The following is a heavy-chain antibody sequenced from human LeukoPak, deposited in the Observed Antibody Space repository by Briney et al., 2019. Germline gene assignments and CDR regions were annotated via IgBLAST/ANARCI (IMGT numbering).Heavy chain of an antibody. J-gene: IGHJ6*02. Sequence: SETLSLTCTVSGGSISSGDYYWSWIRQHPGKGLEWIGYIYYSGSTNYNPSLKSRVTISVDTSKNQFSLKLSSVTAADTAVYYCARDLSVVGYYYYGMDVWGQGTTVTVSS. D-gene: IGHD2-21*01. CDR3: ARDLSVVGYYYYGMDV. CDR2: IYYSGST. V-gene: IGHV4-61*08. CDR1: GGSISSGDYY.